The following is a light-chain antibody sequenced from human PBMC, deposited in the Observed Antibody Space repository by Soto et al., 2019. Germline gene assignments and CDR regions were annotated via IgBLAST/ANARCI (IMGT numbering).Light chain of an antibody. Sequence: QSVLTQPPSVSGTPGQSVTVSCSGSSSNIGSNSVKWYQQFPGAAPKLLIYSNALRPSGVPDRFSGSKSGTSASLAISGLQPEDEADYYCAVWDDSLMGIFGGGTRSPS. V-gene: IGLV1-44*01. CDR3: AVWDDSLMGI. CDR1: SSNIGSNS. CDR2: SNA. J-gene: IGLJ1*01.